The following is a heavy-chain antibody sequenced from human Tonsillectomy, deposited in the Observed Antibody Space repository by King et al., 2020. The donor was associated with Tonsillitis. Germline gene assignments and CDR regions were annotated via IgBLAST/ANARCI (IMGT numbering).Heavy chain of an antibody. V-gene: IGHV3-21*01. CDR2: LSSNSYHI. CDR1: GFTFSSYS. J-gene: IGHJ4*02. Sequence: VQLVESGGGLVKPGGSLRLSCAASGFTFSSYSMTWVRQAPGKGLEWVSSLSSNSYHICYADSVKGRFTISRDNAENSLYLQITSLRAEDTAVYYCARDRSRSWSRDGSYFDYWGQGTLVTVSS. CDR3: ARDRSRSWSRDGSYFDY. D-gene: IGHD6-13*01.